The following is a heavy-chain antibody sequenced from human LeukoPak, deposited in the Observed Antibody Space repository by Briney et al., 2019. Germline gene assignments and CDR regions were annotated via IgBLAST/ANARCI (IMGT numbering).Heavy chain of an antibody. J-gene: IGHJ4*02. CDR1: GYTFTGYY. CDR3: ARDRLIVAPLDY. V-gene: IGHV1-2*02. CDR2: INPNSGGT. D-gene: IGHD3-22*01. Sequence: ASVKVSCKASGYTFTGYYIHWVRQAPGQGLEWMGWINPNSGGTNYAQKFQGRVTMTRDTSISTAYMELSRLRSDDTAVYYCARDRLIVAPLDYWGQGTLVTVSS.